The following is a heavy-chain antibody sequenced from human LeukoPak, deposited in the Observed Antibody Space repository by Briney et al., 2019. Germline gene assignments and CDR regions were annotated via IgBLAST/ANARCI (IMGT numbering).Heavy chain of an antibody. CDR3: AREAYCGGDCYSYFDY. CDR1: GFTFSNAW. CDR2: ITDTGSS. V-gene: IGHV4-4*02. J-gene: IGHJ4*02. D-gene: IGHD2-21*02. Sequence: PGGSLRLSCAASGFTFSNAWMSWVRQPPGKGLEWIAEITDTGSSNYNPSLKSRVTISVDTSKNQFSLKLSSVTAADTAVYYCAREAYCGGDCYSYFDYWGQGTLVTVSS.